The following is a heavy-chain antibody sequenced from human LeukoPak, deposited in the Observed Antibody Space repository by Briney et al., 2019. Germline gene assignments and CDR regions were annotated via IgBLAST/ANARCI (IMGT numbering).Heavy chain of an antibody. CDR1: GFTFSSYW. CDR2: IKQDGSEK. J-gene: IGHJ4*02. V-gene: IGHV3-7*01. CDR3: ARDLASRITICGAWAFDY. D-gene: IGHD3-3*01. Sequence: PGGSLRLSCAASGFTFSSYWMSWVRQAPGKGLEWVANIKQDGSEKYYVDSVKGRFTISRDNAKNSLYLQMNSLRAEDTAVYYCARDLASRITICGAWAFDYWGPGTLVTVSS.